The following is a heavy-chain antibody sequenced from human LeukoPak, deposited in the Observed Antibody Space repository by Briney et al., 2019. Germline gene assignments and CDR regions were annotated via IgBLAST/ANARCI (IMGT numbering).Heavy chain of an antibody. CDR1: RFTFSSYA. D-gene: IGHD3-16*01. J-gene: IGHJ5*02. CDR3: AKDPFGSANKWFDP. Sequence: GGSLRLSCAASRFTFSSYAMHWVRQAPGKGLEWVAVISYDGVNKYYADSVKGRFTISRDNSKNTLYLQMNSLRVEDTAVYYCAKDPFGSANKWFDPWGQGTLVTVSS. CDR2: ISYDGVNK. V-gene: IGHV3-30*18.